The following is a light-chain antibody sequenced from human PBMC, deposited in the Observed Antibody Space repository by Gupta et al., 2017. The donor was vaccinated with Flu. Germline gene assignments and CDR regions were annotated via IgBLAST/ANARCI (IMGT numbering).Light chain of an antibody. CDR1: RSLGHGDGNTY. CDR3: MQATQYPHLT. Sequence: DIVLTQTPLSSAVTLGQPAYTSCRSSRSLGHGDGNTYLSWLQQRPGQPPRLLIYKVSNRFSGVPDRVSGSWAGTDFTLIVSRVEAEDVGVYYCMQATQYPHLTFGGGTKVEIE. CDR2: KVS. V-gene: IGKV2-24*01. J-gene: IGKJ4*01.